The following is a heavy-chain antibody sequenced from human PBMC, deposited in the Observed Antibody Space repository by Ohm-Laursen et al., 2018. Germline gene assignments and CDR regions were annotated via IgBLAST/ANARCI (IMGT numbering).Heavy chain of an antibody. V-gene: IGHV4-38-2*02. CDR3: ARDYGSGSSSFDY. J-gene: IGHJ4*02. D-gene: IGHD3-10*01. CDR1: GYSISSGYY. Sequence: PSETLSLTCAVSGYSISSGYYWVCIRQPPGKGLEWLGSISHSGFTSYNPSVKSRFTISVDTSKNLFSLRLSSVTAADTAVYYCARDYGSGSSSFDYWGQGTLVSVSS. CDR2: ISHSGFT.